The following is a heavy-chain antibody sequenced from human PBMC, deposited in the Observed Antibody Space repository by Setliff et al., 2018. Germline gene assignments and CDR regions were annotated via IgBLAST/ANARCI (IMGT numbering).Heavy chain of an antibody. Sequence: GGSLRLSCAASGFTFDDYAMHWVRQAPGKGLEWVSGISWNSGSIGYADSVKGRFTISRDNAKNSLYLQMNSLIAEYTAVYYCARDTHFDAWGQGTLVTVS. V-gene: IGHV3-9*01. CDR3: ARDTHFDA. CDR1: GFTFDDYA. CDR2: ISWNSGSI. J-gene: IGHJ4*02.